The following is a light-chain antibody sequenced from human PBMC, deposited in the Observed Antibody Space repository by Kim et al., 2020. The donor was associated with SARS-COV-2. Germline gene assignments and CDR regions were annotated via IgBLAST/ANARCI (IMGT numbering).Light chain of an antibody. CDR1: RGISSW. CDR2: TAS. Sequence: DIQMTQSPSSVSASIGDRVIITCRASRGISSWLAWYQQKPGGAPKLLISTASILESGVPARFSGSQSGAEFTLTITSLQPEDFATYYCQQTDSSPLTFGQGTRLEIK. CDR3: QQTDSSPLT. V-gene: IGKV1-12*01. J-gene: IGKJ5*01.